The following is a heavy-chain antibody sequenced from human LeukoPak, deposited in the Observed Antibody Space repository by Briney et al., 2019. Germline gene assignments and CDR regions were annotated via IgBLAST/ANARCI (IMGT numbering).Heavy chain of an antibody. J-gene: IGHJ4*02. CDR3: ARDRGSYYDY. CDR1: GFTFSSYA. CDR2: IKQDGSEK. D-gene: IGHD3-16*01. V-gene: IGHV3-7*01. Sequence: GGSLRLSCAASGFTFSSYAMSWVRQAPGKGLEWVANIKQDGSEKYYVDSVKGRFTISRDNAKNSLYLQMNSLRAEGTAVYYCARDRGSYYDYWGQGTLVTVSS.